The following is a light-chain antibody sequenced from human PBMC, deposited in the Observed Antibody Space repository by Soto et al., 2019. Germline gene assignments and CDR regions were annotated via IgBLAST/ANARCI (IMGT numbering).Light chain of an antibody. CDR1: SSDVGGSNF. V-gene: IGLV2-14*03. J-gene: IGLJ1*01. CDR3: KSYAGSNTYV. CDR2: DVA. Sequence: QSVLAQPASVSDSPGQSITISCTGTSSDVGGSNFVSWYQQHPGKPPKLIIYDVANRPSGVSNRFSGSKSGSTASLIISRLRTEDEADYFCKSYAGSNTYVFGSGTKVTVL.